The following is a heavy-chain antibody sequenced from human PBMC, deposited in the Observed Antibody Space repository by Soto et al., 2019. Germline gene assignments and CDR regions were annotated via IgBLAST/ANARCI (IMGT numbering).Heavy chain of an antibody. V-gene: IGHV4-30-2*01. D-gene: IGHD3-22*01. Sequence: SETLSLTCAVSGGSISSGGYSWSWIRQPPGKGLEWIGYIYHSGSTYYNPSLKSRVTISVDRSKNQFSLKLSSVTAADTAVYYCARRSHYYDSSGYFNWFDPWGQGTLVTVSS. CDR2: IYHSGST. J-gene: IGHJ5*02. CDR1: GGSISSGGYS. CDR3: ARRSHYYDSSGYFNWFDP.